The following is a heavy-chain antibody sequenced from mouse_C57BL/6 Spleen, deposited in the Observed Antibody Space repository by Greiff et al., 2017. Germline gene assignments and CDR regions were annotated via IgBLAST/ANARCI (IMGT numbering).Heavy chain of an antibody. D-gene: IGHD1-1*01. Sequence: QVQLQQPGAELVKPGASVKLSCKASGYTFTSYWMHWVKQRPGQGLEWIGMIHPNSGGTNYNEKFKSKATLTVDKTSSTAYMQHISLTSEDSAVYYFARNYYGSSYVAHYWGKGTTLTVAS. CDR2: IHPNSGGT. J-gene: IGHJ2*01. V-gene: IGHV1-64*01. CDR1: GYTFTSYW. CDR3: ARNYYGSSYVAHY.